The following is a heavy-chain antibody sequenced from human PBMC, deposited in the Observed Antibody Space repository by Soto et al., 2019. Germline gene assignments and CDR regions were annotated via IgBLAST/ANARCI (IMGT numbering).Heavy chain of an antibody. CDR1: GGTFSSYA. Sequence: SVKVSCKASGGTFSSYAISWVRQAPGQGLEWMGGIIPIFGTANYAQKFQGRVTITADESTSTAYMELSSLRSEDTAVYYCARGGGSGYYNPSYYYYGMDVWGQGTTVTVSS. D-gene: IGHD3-22*01. J-gene: IGHJ6*02. V-gene: IGHV1-69*13. CDR2: IIPIFGTA. CDR3: ARGGGSGYYNPSYYYYGMDV.